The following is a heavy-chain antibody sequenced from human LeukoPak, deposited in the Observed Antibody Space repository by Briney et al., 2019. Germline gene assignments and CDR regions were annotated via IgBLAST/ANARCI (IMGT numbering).Heavy chain of an antibody. CDR1: GFTFSNAW. J-gene: IGHJ3*02. D-gene: IGHD2-15*01. CDR3: ARQAATNAFDI. Sequence: GSLRLSCAASGFTFSNAWMSWIRQPPGKGLEWIGSIYHSGSTYYNPSLKSRVTISVDTSKNQFSLKLSSVTAADTAVYYCARQAATNAFDIWGQGTMVTVSS. CDR2: IYHSGST. V-gene: IGHV4-38-2*01.